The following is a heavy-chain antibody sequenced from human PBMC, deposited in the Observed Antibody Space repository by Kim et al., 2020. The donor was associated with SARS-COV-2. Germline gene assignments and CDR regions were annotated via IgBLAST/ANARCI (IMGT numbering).Heavy chain of an antibody. Sequence: GGSLRLSCAASGFTFSSYAMHWVRQAPGKGLEWVAVISYDGSNKYYADSVKGRFTISRDNSKNTLYLQMNSLRAEDTAVYYCAQRDQGDSSGYFDIWGQGTMVTVSS. J-gene: IGHJ3*02. V-gene: IGHV3-30*04. D-gene: IGHD3-22*01. CDR3: AQRDQGDSSGYFDI. CDR1: GFTFSSYA. CDR2: ISYDGSNK.